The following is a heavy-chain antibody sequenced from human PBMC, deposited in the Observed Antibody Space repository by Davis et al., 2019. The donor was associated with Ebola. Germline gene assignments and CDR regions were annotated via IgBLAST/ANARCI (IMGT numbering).Heavy chain of an antibody. Sequence: GGSLRLSCAASGFTFSSYSMHWVRQAPGKGLEWVAVISYDGSNKYYADSVKGRFTISRDNSKNTLYLQMNSLRAEDTAVYYCASPTIRLKQLLHQDYYFDYWGQGTLVTVSS. V-gene: IGHV3-30-3*01. J-gene: IGHJ4*02. CDR2: ISYDGSNK. CDR1: GFTFSSYS. CDR3: ASPTIRLKQLLHQDYYFDY. D-gene: IGHD2-2*02.